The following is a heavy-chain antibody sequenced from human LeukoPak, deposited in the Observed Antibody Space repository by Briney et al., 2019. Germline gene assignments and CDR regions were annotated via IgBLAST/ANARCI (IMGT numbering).Heavy chain of an antibody. V-gene: IGHV4-59*01. CDR1: GGSISSYY. CDR2: IYYSGST. J-gene: IGHJ4*02. CDR3: AREFNYDFWSGSYLDY. Sequence: SETLSLTCTVSGGSISSYYWSWIRQPPGKGLEWIGYIYYSGSTNYNPSLKSRVTISVDTSKNQFSLKLSSVTAADTAVYYCAREFNYDFWSGSYLDYWGQGTLVTVSS. D-gene: IGHD3-3*01.